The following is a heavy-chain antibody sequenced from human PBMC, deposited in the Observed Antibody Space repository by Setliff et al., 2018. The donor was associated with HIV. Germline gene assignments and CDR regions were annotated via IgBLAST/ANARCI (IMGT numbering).Heavy chain of an antibody. J-gene: IGHJ2*01. V-gene: IGHV4-59*01. D-gene: IGHD2-15*01. Sequence: SETLSLTCTVSGGSISSYYWSWIRQPPGKGLEWIGYIYYSGSTNYNPSLKSRVTISVDTPKNQFSLKLSSVTAADTAVYYCARDQTDGGNGEWRFRPRDYWYFDLWGRGTLVTVSS. CDR1: GGSISSYY. CDR2: IYYSGST. CDR3: ARDQTDGGNGEWRFRPRDYWYFDL.